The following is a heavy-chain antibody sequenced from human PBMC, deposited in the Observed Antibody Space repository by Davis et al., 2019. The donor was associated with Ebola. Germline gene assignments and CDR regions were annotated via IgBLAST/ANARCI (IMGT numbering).Heavy chain of an antibody. V-gene: IGHV3-30*18. Sequence: GESLKTSCAASGITFSSYWMRWVRQAPGQGLEWVAVISYDGSNNYYADSVKGRFTISRDNSKNTLYLQMNSLRAEDTAVYYCAKDYFDYWGQGTLVTVSS. CDR3: AKDYFDY. CDR2: ISYDGSNN. J-gene: IGHJ4*02. CDR1: GITFSSYW.